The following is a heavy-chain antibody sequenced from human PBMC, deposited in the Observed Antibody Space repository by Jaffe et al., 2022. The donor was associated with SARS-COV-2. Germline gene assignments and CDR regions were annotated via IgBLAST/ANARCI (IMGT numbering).Heavy chain of an antibody. Sequence: QVQLQESGPGLVKPSETLSLTCTVSGYSISSGYYWGWIRQPPGKGLEWIGSIYHSGSTYYNPSLKSRVTISVDTSKNQFSLKLSSVTAADTAVYYCARGPVVVVITTFFDYWGQGTLVTVSS. CDR3: ARGPVVVVITTFFDY. CDR1: GYSISSGYY. D-gene: IGHD3-22*01. V-gene: IGHV4-38-2*02. J-gene: IGHJ4*02. CDR2: IYHSGST.